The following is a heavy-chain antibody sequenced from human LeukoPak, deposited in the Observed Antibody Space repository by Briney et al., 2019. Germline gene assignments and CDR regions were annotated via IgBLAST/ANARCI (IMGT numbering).Heavy chain of an antibody. J-gene: IGHJ5*02. CDR1: GGSISSYH. CDR2: MYNTGST. CDR3: ARISNWFDP. V-gene: IGHV4-59*01. Sequence: SETLSLTCTVSGGSISSYHWTWMRQAPGKGLEWIGYMYNTGSTNYNPSLKSRVTISAETSKNQFSLKLTSVTAADTAVYYCARISNWFDPWGQGTLVTVSS.